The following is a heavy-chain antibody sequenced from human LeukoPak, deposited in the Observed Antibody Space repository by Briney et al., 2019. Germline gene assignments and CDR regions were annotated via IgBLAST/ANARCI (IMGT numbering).Heavy chain of an antibody. V-gene: IGHV1-2*04. D-gene: IGHD3-16*01. CDR1: GYTFTGYY. CDR2: INPNSGGT. Sequence: GASVKVSCKASGYTFTGYYMHWVRQAPGRGLEWMGWINPNSGGTNYAQKFQGWVTMTRDTSVSTAYMELSSLRSEDTAVYYCARGRGEGSEGFYYYYGMDVWGQGTTVTVSS. CDR3: ARGRGEGSEGFYYYYGMDV. J-gene: IGHJ6*02.